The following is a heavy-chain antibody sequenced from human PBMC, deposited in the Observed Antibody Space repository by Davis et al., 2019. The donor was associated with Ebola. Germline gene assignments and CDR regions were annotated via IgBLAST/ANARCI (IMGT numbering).Heavy chain of an antibody. CDR2: ISYDGSNK. V-gene: IGHV3-30*03. J-gene: IGHJ5*02. CDR1: GFTFSSYS. Sequence: GESLKISCAASGFTFSSYSMNWVRQAPGKGLEWVAVISYDGSNKYYADSVKGRFTISRDNSKNTLYLQMNSLRAEDTAVYYCARDPSPWGQGTLVTVSS. CDR3: ARDPSP.